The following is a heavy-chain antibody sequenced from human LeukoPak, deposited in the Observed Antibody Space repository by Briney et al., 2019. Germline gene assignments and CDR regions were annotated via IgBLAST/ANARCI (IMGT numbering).Heavy chain of an antibody. CDR3: ASKGCSSTSCLGWFDP. V-gene: IGHV1-69*04. CDR2: IIPILGIA. CDR1: GGTFSSYA. J-gene: IGHJ5*02. Sequence: SVKVSCKASGGTFSSYAISWVRQAPGQGLEWVGRIIPILGIANYAQRFQGRVTITADKSTSTAYMELSSLRSEDTAVYYCASKGCSSTSCLGWFDPWGQGTLVTVSS. D-gene: IGHD2-2*01.